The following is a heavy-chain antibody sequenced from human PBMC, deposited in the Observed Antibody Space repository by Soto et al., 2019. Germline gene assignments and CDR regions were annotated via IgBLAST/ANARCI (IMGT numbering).Heavy chain of an antibody. CDR3: ARDTEPVRQGGMDV. V-gene: IGHV3-9*01. J-gene: IGHJ6*02. D-gene: IGHD6-13*01. CDR2: ISWNSDSI. Sequence: EVQLVESGGNLVQPGRSLRLSCAASGFTFDDYAMHWVRQAPGKGLEWVSGISWNSDSIGYADSVKGRFTISRDNAKNSLYLQMNSLTVDVTALYYCARDTEPVRQGGMDVWGLGTTVTVSS. CDR1: GFTFDDYA.